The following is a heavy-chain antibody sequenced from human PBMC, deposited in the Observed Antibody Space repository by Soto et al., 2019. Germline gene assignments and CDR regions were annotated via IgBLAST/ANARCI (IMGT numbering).Heavy chain of an antibody. D-gene: IGHD6-19*01. CDR1: GFTSSSYG. CDR2: ISYDGSNK. V-gene: IGHV3-30*18. CDR3: AKGDPYSSGWYYYYGMDV. J-gene: IGHJ6*02. Sequence: GGSLRLSCAASGFTSSSYGMHWVRQAPGKGLEWVAVISYDGSNKYYADSVKGRFTISRDNSKNTLYLQMNSLRAEDTAVYYCAKGDPYSSGWYYYYGMDVWGQGTTVTVSS.